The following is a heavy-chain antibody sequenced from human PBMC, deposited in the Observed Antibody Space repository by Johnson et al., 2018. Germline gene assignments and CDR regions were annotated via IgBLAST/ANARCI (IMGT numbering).Heavy chain of an antibody. CDR3: ARDQSPVLGAYGSDAFDI. Sequence: VQLVESGGGVVQPGRSLRLSCAASGFTFSSYGMHWVRQAPGKGLEWVAVIWYDGGNKYYADSVKGRFTISRDNPKNTLYLQRNSLRAEDTAVYYCARDQSPVLGAYGSDAFDIWGQGTMVTVSS. CDR1: GFTFSSYG. D-gene: IGHD3-16*01. V-gene: IGHV3-33*01. CDR2: IWYDGGNK. J-gene: IGHJ3*02.